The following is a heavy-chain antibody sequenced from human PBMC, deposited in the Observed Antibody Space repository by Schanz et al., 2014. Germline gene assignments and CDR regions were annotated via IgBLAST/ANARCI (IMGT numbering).Heavy chain of an antibody. D-gene: IGHD4-17*01. CDR2: IIPILGIA. Sequence: QVQLVQSGAEVKKPGSSVKVSCKASGGTFSTYTISWVRQAPGQGLEWMGRIIPILGIANYAQKFQGRVTITADKSTFTAYMDVSSLRSEDTAVYYCSTDLTAVDYDAIGLWGQGTMVTVSS. J-gene: IGHJ3*01. CDR3: STDLTAVDYDAIGL. CDR1: GGTFSTYT. V-gene: IGHV1-69*08.